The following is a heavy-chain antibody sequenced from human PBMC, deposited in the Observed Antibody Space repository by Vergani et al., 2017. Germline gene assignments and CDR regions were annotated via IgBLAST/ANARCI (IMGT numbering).Heavy chain of an antibody. D-gene: IGHD3-10*01. CDR3: ARGYYYGSGSYYNAGLDY. J-gene: IGHJ4*02. Sequence: QVQLQESGPGLVKPSQTLSLTCTVSGGSISSGGYYWSWIRQHPGKGLEWIRYIYYSGSTYYNPSLKSRVTISVDTSKNQFSLKLSSVTAADTAVYYCARGYYYGSGSYYNAGLDYLGQGTLVTVSS. CDR1: GGSISSGGYY. V-gene: IGHV4-31*03. CDR2: IYYSGST.